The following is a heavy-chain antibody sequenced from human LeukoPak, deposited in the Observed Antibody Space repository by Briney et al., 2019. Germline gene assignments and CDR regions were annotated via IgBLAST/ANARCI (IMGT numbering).Heavy chain of an antibody. D-gene: IGHD3-3*01. Sequence: GGSLRLSCAASGFTFSNYAMTWVRQAPGKGLEWVSTIAGSGGNIYYIDSVKGRFTISRDNSKNTLYLQMNSLRPEDTAVYYCARDRGNDFWSGSDYWGQGTLVTVSS. CDR1: GFTFSNYA. J-gene: IGHJ4*02. V-gene: IGHV3-23*01. CDR3: ARDRGNDFWSGSDY. CDR2: IAGSGGNI.